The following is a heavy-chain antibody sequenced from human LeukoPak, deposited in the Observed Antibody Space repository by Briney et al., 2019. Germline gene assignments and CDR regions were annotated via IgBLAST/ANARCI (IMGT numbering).Heavy chain of an antibody. CDR3: AADRLAAASFDY. CDR2: IVVGSGNT. CDR1: GFTFTSSA. J-gene: IGHJ4*02. V-gene: IGHV1-58*02. Sequence: TSVKVSCKASGFTFTSSAMQWVRQARGQRLEWIGWIVVGSGNTNYAQKFQERVTITRDMSTSTAYMELSSLRSEDTAAYYCAADRLAAASFDYWGQGTLVTVSS. D-gene: IGHD6-13*01.